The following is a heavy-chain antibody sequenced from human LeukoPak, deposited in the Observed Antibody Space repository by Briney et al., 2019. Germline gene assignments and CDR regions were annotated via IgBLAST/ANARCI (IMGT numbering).Heavy chain of an antibody. D-gene: IGHD2-2*01. CDR2: ISSSSSTI. CDR1: GFIFSNYG. Sequence: PGRSLRLSCAASGFIFSNYGMNWVRQAPGKGLEWVSYISSSSSTIYYADSVKGRFTISRDNAKNSLYLQMNSLRAEDTAVYYCARVGYRGYCSSTSCHRYYYYYYYMDVWGKGTTVTVSS. CDR3: ARVGYRGYCSSTSCHRYYYYYYYMDV. J-gene: IGHJ6*03. V-gene: IGHV3-48*04.